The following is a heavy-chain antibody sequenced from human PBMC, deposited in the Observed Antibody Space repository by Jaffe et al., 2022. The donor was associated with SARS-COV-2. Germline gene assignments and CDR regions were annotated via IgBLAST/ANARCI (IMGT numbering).Heavy chain of an antibody. J-gene: IGHJ5*02. D-gene: IGHD1-26*01. CDR1: GGSIWSSSYY. Sequence: QLQLQESGPGLVKPSETLSLTCTVSGGSIWSSSYYWGWIRQPPGKGLEWIGSIYYTGSTYYNPSLKSRVTISLDTSKNQFSLKLTSVTAADTAVYYCARPRWDVKNWFDPWGQGTLVTVSS. CDR3: ARPRWDVKNWFDP. V-gene: IGHV4-39*01. CDR2: IYYTGST.